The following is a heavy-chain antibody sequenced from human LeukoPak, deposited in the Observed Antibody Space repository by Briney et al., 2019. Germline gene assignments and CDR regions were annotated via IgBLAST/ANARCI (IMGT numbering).Heavy chain of an antibody. CDR1: GFTFDYYA. CDR3: PKDIGEQWFFDY. V-gene: IGHV3-43*02. J-gene: IGHJ4*02. Sequence: GGSLRLSCAASGFTFDYYAMHWVRQAPGKGPEWVSLISRDGGSTYYADSVKGRFTISRDNSKNSLYLQMNSLRTEDTALYYCPKDIGEQWFFDYWGQGTLVTVSP. CDR2: ISRDGGST. D-gene: IGHD3-10*01.